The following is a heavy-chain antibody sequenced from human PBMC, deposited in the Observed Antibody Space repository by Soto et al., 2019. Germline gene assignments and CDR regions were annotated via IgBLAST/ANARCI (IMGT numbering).Heavy chain of an antibody. V-gene: IGHV1-69*06. CDR1: GGTFSSYA. D-gene: IGHD5-12*01. CDR3: ARGSLALDAFDI. Sequence: KVSCKASGGTFSSYAISWVRQAPGQGLEWMGGIIPIFGTANYAQKFQGRVTITADKSTSTAYMELSSLRSEDTAVYYCARGSLALDAFDIWGQGTMVTVSS. J-gene: IGHJ3*02. CDR2: IIPIFGTA.